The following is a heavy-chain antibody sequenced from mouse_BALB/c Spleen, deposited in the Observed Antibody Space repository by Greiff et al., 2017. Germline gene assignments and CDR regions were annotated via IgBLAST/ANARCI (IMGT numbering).Heavy chain of an antibody. CDR3: ARDRTGAMDY. V-gene: IGHV5-4*02. CDR2: ISDGGSYT. J-gene: IGHJ4*01. Sequence: DVKLQESGGGLVKPGGSLKLSCAASGFTFSDYYMYWVRQTPEKRLEWVATISDGGSYTYYPDSVKGRFTISRDNAKNNLYLQMSSLKSEDTAMYYCARDRTGAMDYWGQGTSVTVSS. D-gene: IGHD1-1*01. CDR1: GFTFSDYY.